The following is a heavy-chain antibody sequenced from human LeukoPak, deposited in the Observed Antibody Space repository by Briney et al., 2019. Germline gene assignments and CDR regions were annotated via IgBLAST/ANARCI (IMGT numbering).Heavy chain of an antibody. D-gene: IGHD2-2*01. CDR3: ARVVVVPAGKAYYYYYMDV. CDR2: INWNGGST. CDR1: RFTFDDYG. Sequence: GGSLRLSCAASRFTFDDYGMSWVRQAPGKGLEWVSGINWNGGSTGYADSVKGRFTISRDNAKNSLYLQMNSLRAEDTALYYCARVVVVPAGKAYYYYYMDVWGKGTTVTVSS. V-gene: IGHV3-20*04. J-gene: IGHJ6*03.